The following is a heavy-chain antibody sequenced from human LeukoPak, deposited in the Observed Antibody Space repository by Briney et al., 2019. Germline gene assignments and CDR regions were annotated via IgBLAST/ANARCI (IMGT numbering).Heavy chain of an antibody. J-gene: IGHJ6*04. CDR1: GFTFSSYE. Sequence: GGSLRLSCAASGFTFSSYEMNWVRQAPGKGLEWVSYISSSGRTIYYADSVKGRFTISRDNAKNSMYLQMNSLGAEDTAVYYCAELGITMSGGVWGKGTTVTISS. D-gene: IGHD3-10*02. CDR3: AELGITMSGGV. CDR2: ISSSGRTI. V-gene: IGHV3-48*03.